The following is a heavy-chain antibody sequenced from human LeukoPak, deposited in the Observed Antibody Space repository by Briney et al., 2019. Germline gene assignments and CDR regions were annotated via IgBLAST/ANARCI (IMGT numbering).Heavy chain of an antibody. D-gene: IGHD2-15*01. J-gene: IGHJ5*02. CDR2: ISSSSSYI. CDR3: ARDGGYSSGGSCNNWFDP. CDR1: GFTFSTYS. Sequence: GRSLRLSCVASGFTFSTYSMNWVRQAPGKGLEWVSSISSSSSYIYYADSVKGRFTISRDNAKNSLYLQMNSLRAEDTAVYYCARDGGYSSGGSCNNWFDPWGQGTLVTVSS. V-gene: IGHV3-21*01.